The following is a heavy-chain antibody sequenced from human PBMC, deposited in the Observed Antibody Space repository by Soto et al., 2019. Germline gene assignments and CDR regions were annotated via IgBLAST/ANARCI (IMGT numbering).Heavy chain of an antibody. J-gene: IGHJ4*02. Sequence: SGPTLVNPTQTLTLTFTFSGFSLITSGVGVGWIRQPPGKALEWLALIYWDDDKRYSPSLKSRLTITKDTSKNQVVLTMTNMDPVDTATYYCAHIGYYYGSGSPPTFDYWGQGSLVTVAS. CDR2: IYWDDDK. CDR3: AHIGYYYGSGSPPTFDY. D-gene: IGHD3-10*01. CDR1: GFSLITSGVG. V-gene: IGHV2-5*02.